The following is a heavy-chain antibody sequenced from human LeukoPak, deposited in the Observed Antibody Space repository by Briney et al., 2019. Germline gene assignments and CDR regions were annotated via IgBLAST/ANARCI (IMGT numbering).Heavy chain of an antibody. CDR1: GGSFRGYY. D-gene: IGHD1-7*01. J-gene: IGHJ3*02. CDR2: INHSGSA. CDR3: VRRSRNYGPNKAFDI. Sequence: SETLSLTCAVYGGSFRGYYWSWIRQPPGKGLEWMGEINHSGSANYNPSLKSRVTISVDTSKNQFSLQLSSVTAADTAVYYCVRRSRNYGPNKAFDIWGQGTMVTVSS. V-gene: IGHV4-34*01.